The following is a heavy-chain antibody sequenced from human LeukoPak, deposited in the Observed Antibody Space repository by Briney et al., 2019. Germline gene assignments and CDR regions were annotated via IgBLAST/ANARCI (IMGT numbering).Heavy chain of an antibody. CDR3: ARGLRYFDWFDYYTYYYYYMDV. V-gene: IGHV1-69*06. CDR2: IIPIFGTT. Sequence: SVKVSCKASRGTFSSYAISWVRQAPGQGLEWMGGIIPIFGTTNYAQKFQDRVTITADKSTSTAYMELSSLRSEDTAVYYCARGLRYFDWFDYYTYYYYYMDVWGKGTTVTISS. J-gene: IGHJ6*03. D-gene: IGHD3-9*01. CDR1: RGTFSSYA.